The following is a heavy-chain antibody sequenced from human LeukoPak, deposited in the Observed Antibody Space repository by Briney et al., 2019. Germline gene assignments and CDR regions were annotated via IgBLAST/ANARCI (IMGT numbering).Heavy chain of an antibody. Sequence: GASVKVSCKASGYTFTSYAMTWVRQAPGQGLDWMGWINTNTGNPTYAQAFTGRFVFSLDTSVSTAYLQISSLKAEDTAVYYCARVLGFGDLFRVDYWGQGTLVTVSS. CDR2: INTNTGNP. CDR3: ARVLGFGDLFRVDY. J-gene: IGHJ4*02. V-gene: IGHV7-4-1*02. D-gene: IGHD3-10*01. CDR1: GYTFTSYA.